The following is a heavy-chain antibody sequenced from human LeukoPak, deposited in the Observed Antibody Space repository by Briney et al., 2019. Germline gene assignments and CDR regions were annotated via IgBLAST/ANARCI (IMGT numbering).Heavy chain of an antibody. CDR1: GYSISSGYY. J-gene: IGHJ4*02. Sequence: SETLSLTCTVSGYSISSGYYWGWIRQPPGQGLEWIGSIYHSGSTYYNPSLKSRVTISVDTSKNQFSLKLSSVTAADTAVYYCARDLVGAMVCWGQGTLVTVSS. CDR3: ARDLVGAMVC. D-gene: IGHD1-26*01. V-gene: IGHV4-38-2*02. CDR2: IYHSGST.